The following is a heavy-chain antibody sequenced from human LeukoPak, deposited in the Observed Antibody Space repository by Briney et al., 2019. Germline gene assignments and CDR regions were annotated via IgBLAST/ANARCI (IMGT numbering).Heavy chain of an antibody. J-gene: IGHJ4*02. V-gene: IGHV1-18*01. Sequence: ASVSLTCKASGYTFSNYGLSWVRQAPGQGLEWMGWISGHNGNIIYAPAFQGRVTMTTDTSTNTAYMEHRILRSDDTAVYYCARDRDNIVVVEGPAQLLDYWGQGTLISVSS. CDR1: GYTFSNYG. CDR3: ARDRDNIVVVEGPAQLLDY. D-gene: IGHD2-15*01. CDR2: ISGHNGNI.